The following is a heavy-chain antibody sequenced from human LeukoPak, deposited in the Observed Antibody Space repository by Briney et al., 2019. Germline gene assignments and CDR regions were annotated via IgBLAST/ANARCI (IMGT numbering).Heavy chain of an antibody. J-gene: IGHJ6*02. CDR3: ARDLATYCSSTNCFGSLGMDV. CDR1: SGSVRSFY. Sequence: SETLSLTCTVSSGSVRSFYWSWIRQPPGKGLEWIGHIYYSGSTNYNPSLKSRVTMSLDTSKNQFSLKLTFVTAADTAIYYCARDLATYCSSTNCFGSLGMDVWGQGTTVTVSS. D-gene: IGHD2-2*01. V-gene: IGHV4-59*02. CDR2: IYYSGST.